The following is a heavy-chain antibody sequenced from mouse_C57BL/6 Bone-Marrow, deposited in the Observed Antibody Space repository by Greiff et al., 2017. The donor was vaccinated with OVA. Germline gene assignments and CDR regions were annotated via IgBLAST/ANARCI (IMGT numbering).Heavy chain of an antibody. CDR1: GYAFTNYL. Sequence: QVQLQESGAELVRPGTSVKVSCKASGYAFTNYLIEWVKQRPGQGLEWIGVINPGSGGTNYNEKFKGKATLTADKSSSTAYMQLSSLTSEDSAVYFCARFEDGYDDDWYFDVWGTGTTVTVSS. CDR3: ARFEDGYDDDWYFDV. J-gene: IGHJ1*03. D-gene: IGHD2-2*01. CDR2: INPGSGGT. V-gene: IGHV1-54*01.